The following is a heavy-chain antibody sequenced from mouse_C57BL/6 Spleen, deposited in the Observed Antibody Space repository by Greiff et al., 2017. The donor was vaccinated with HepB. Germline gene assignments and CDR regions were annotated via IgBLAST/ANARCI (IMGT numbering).Heavy chain of an antibody. Sequence: QVQLKQPGAELVKPGASVKMSCKASGYTFTSYWITWVKQRPGQGLEWIGDIYPGSGSTNYNEKFKSKATLTVDTSSSTAYMQLSSLTSEDSAVYYCARSRQLVLSFAYWGQGTLVTVSA. CDR1: GYTFTSYW. J-gene: IGHJ3*01. V-gene: IGHV1-55*01. CDR2: IYPGSGST. D-gene: IGHD3-2*01. CDR3: ARSRQLVLSFAY.